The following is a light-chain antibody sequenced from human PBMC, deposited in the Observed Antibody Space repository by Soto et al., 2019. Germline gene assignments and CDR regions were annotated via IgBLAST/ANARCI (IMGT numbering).Light chain of an antibody. CDR1: QGIRKD. V-gene: IGKV1-17*01. J-gene: IGKJ1*01. CDR2: AAS. Sequence: DIQMTQSPSSLSASVGDRVTVTCRASQGIRKDLGWYQKKPGKAPKRLIYAASILQSGVPSRFSGSGSGTEFTLTISILQPEDFATYYCLQHNSFPRTFGQGTKVEIK. CDR3: LQHNSFPRT.